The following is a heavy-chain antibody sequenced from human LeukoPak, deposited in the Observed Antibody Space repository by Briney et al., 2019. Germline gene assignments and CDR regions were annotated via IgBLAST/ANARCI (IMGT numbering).Heavy chain of an antibody. Sequence: GESLKIFWKGSGYSFSNYCIGWVRQMPGKGLELMGLIFPGDSDTRYSPSFTGQVTSSADKSISNAYLQWSSLKDSDTAMYYCARSVAGTEDYWGQGTLVTVSS. CDR3: ARSVAGTEDY. J-gene: IGHJ4*02. CDR2: IFPGDSDT. V-gene: IGHV5-51*01. CDR1: GYSFSNYC. D-gene: IGHD6-19*01.